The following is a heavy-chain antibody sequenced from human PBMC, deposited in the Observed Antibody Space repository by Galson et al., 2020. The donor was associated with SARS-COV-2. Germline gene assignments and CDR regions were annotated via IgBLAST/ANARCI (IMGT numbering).Heavy chain of an antibody. CDR2: IFDSGKT. Sequence: SETLSLTCSVSGGSVSGGDFRWSRIRQSPDKRLEWIGFIFDSGKTNHNPSLRGRLTISIDTSKNQFSLTLSSATAADTAVYFCARERMSQGYDDSGYYYVVAADIWGQGTTVTVSS. D-gene: IGHD3-22*01. CDR3: ARERMSQGYDDSGYYYVVAADI. V-gene: IGHV4-61*08. J-gene: IGHJ3*02. CDR1: GGSVSGGDFR.